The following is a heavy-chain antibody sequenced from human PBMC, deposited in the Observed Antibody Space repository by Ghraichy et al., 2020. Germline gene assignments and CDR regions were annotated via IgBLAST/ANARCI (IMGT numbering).Heavy chain of an antibody. CDR2: INHSGST. J-gene: IGHJ4*02. D-gene: IGHD5-18*01. CDR1: GGSFSGYY. V-gene: IGHV4-34*01. Sequence: GSLRLSCAVYGGSFSGYYWSWIRQPPGKGLEWIGEINHSGSTNYNPSLKSRVTISVDTSKNQFSLKLSSVTAADTAVYYCARGRYSYGRRQVKTNSRTHNDYWGQGTLVTVSS. CDR3: ARGRYSYGRRQVKTNSRTHNDY.